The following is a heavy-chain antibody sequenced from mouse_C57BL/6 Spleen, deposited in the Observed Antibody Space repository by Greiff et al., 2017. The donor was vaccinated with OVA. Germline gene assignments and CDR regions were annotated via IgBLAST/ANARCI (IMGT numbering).Heavy chain of an antibody. CDR2: IDPSDSYT. D-gene: IGHD4-1*01. V-gene: IGHV1-69*01. CDR1: GYTFTSYW. CDR3: ARKANWGYFDY. Sequence: QVQLKQPGAELVMPGASVKLSCKASGYTFTSYWMHWVKQRPGQGLEWIGEIDPSDSYTNYNQKFKGKSTLTVDKSSSTAYMQLSSLTSEDSAVYYCARKANWGYFDYWGQGTTLTVSS. J-gene: IGHJ2*01.